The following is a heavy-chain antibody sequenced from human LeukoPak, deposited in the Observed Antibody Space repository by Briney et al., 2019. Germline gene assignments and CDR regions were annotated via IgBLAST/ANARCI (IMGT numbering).Heavy chain of an antibody. CDR3: ARGFSDFWSGADFDY. CDR1: GGSFSGYY. Sequence: SETLSLTCAVYGGSFSGYYWSWIRQPPGKGLEWIGEINHSGSTNYNPSLKSRVTISVGPSKNQFSLKLTSVTAADTAVYYCARGFSDFWSGADFDYWGQGTLVTVSS. CDR2: INHSGST. J-gene: IGHJ4*02. D-gene: IGHD3-3*01. V-gene: IGHV4-34*01.